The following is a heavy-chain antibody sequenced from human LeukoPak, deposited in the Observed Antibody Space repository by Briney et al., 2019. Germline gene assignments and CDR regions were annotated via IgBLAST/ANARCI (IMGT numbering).Heavy chain of an antibody. CDR1: GFTFSSYS. J-gene: IGHJ6*03. D-gene: IGHD5-24*01. Sequence: GGSLRLSCAASGFTFSSYSMNWVRQAPGKGLEWVSYISSRGSTIYYADSVKGRFTISRDNSKNTLYLQMNSLRAEDTAVYYCAKDLEGYYMDVWGKGTTVTVSS. CDR3: AKDLEGYYMDV. CDR2: ISSRGSTI. V-gene: IGHV3-48*01.